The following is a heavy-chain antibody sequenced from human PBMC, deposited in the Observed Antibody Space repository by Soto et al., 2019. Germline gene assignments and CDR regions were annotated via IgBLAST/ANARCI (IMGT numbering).Heavy chain of an antibody. Sequence: ASVKVSCKASGYTFTSYGISWVRQAPGQGLEWMGWISAYNGNTNYAQKLQGRVTMTTDTSTSTAYMELRSLRSDDTAVYYCARCSAAGTGGREYYFDYWGQGTLVTVSS. D-gene: IGHD6-13*01. J-gene: IGHJ4*02. CDR1: GYTFTSYG. CDR3: ARCSAAGTGGREYYFDY. CDR2: ISAYNGNT. V-gene: IGHV1-18*01.